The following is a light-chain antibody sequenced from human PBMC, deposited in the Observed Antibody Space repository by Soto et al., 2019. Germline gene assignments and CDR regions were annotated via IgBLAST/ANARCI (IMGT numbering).Light chain of an antibody. CDR3: SSYTRSSTVI. CDR1: SSDVGGYNY. Sequence: QSALTQPASVSGSPGQSITISCTGNSSDVGGYNYVSWYQQHPGKAPKLLIYGVNNRPSGVSNRFSGSKSGNTASLTISGLQAEDEADYYCSSYTRSSTVIFGGGTKLTVL. CDR2: GVN. J-gene: IGLJ2*01. V-gene: IGLV2-14*01.